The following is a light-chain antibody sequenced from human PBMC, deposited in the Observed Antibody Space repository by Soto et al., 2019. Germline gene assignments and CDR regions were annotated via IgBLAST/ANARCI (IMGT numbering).Light chain of an antibody. Sequence: DIPMTQSPSSLSASVGDRVSITCRASQGIGNYLAWYQQKPGKVPEILIYAASTLRSGVPSRFSGGGSGTDFTLTISSLQPGDVATYYCQKYNSAPLTFGGGTKVEIK. CDR1: QGIGNY. CDR2: AAS. CDR3: QKYNSAPLT. J-gene: IGKJ4*01. V-gene: IGKV1-27*01.